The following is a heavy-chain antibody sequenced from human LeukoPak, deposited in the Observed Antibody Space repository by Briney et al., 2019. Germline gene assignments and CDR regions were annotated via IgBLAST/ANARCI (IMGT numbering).Heavy chain of an antibody. CDR1: GFTFICYQ. CDR3: ARGGTTVTTNYYYGMDV. Sequence: GGSLRLSFAAFGFTFICYQSNSVRQAPGKGLEWVSYISRSGSTINYADSVKGRFTISRDNAKNSLYLQMNSLRAEDTAVYYCARGGTTVTTNYYYGMDVWGQGTTVTVSS. V-gene: IGHV3-48*03. CDR2: ISRSGSTI. D-gene: IGHD4-17*01. J-gene: IGHJ6*02.